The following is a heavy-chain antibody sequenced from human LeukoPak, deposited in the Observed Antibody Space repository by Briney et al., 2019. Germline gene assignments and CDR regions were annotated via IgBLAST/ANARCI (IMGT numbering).Heavy chain of an antibody. CDR1: GFTFSSYS. CDR3: ARGPTNGQAFDY. Sequence: GGSLRLSCAASGFTFSSYSMNWVRQAPGKGLEWVSSISSSSYIYYADSVKGRFTISRDNAKNSLYLQMDSLRAEDTAVYYCARGPTNGQAFDYWGQGTLVSVSS. CDR2: ISSSSYI. J-gene: IGHJ4*02. V-gene: IGHV3-21*01. D-gene: IGHD2-8*01.